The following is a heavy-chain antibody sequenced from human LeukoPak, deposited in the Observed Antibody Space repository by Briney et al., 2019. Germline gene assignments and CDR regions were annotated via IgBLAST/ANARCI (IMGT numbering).Heavy chain of an antibody. Sequence: PSGTLSLTCSVSGDSLYPHYWTWIRQPPGKGLEWLGFVYAAGATNYSPSLKSRVTIFVDTSKNQFSLRLTSATAADTAVYYCAREVLGGRPGRFDSWGQGILVTVSS. V-gene: IGHV4-4*09. CDR1: GDSLYPHY. J-gene: IGHJ4*02. CDR2: VYAAGAT. D-gene: IGHD2-8*02. CDR3: AREVLGGRPGRFDS.